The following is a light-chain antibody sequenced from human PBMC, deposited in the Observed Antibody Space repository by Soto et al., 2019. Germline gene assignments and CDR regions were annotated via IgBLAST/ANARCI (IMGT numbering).Light chain of an antibody. CDR2: GAS. CDR3: QQYDSYSS. V-gene: IGKV3-15*01. J-gene: IGKJ4*01. Sequence: EILMTQSPATLSVSPGERVTLSCRASQSVSNSVAWYQQKGGQVPRLLIYGASTTALGIPARFSGSGSGTEFTLTISSLQPDDFATYYCQQYDSYSSFGGGTKVDI. CDR1: QSVSNS.